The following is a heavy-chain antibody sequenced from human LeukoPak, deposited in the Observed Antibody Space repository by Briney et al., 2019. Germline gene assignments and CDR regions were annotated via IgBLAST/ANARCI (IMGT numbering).Heavy chain of an antibody. J-gene: IGHJ4*02. V-gene: IGHV4-34*01. D-gene: IGHD6-19*01. Sequence: SETLSLTCAVYGGSFSGYYWSWIRQPPGKGLEWIGEINHSGSTNYNPSLKSRVTISVDTSKNQFSLKLSSVTAADTAVYYCARRTSGWTSFDYWGQGTLVTVSS. CDR2: INHSGST. CDR3: ARRTSGWTSFDY. CDR1: GGSFSGYY.